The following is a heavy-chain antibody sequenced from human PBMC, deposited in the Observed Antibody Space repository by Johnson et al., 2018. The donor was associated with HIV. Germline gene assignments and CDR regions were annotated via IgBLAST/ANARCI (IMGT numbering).Heavy chain of an antibody. CDR3: ARDSSVGTTDAFDI. CDR1: GFTFSSYA. Sequence: VQLVESGGGLVQPGGSLRLSCAASGFTFSSYAMNWVRQVPGKGLEWVSGISWNSGSIGYADSVRGRFTTSRDNAKNSLYLQTNSLRAEDPAVYYCARDSSVGTTDAFDIWGHGTMVTVSS. V-gene: IGHV3-9*01. D-gene: IGHD2-21*02. CDR2: ISWNSGSI. J-gene: IGHJ3*02.